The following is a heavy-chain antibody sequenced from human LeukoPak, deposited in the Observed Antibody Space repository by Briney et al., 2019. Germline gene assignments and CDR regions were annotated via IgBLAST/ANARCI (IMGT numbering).Heavy chain of an antibody. J-gene: IGHJ4*02. CDR3: AKDQERWLQSLLGD. D-gene: IGHD5-24*01. V-gene: IGHV3-30*02. Sequence: GGSLRLSCAASGFTFSSYSMNWVRQAPGKGLEWVAFIRYDGSNKYYADSVKGRFTISRDNSKNTLYLQMNSLRAEDTAVYYCAKDQERWLQSLLGDWGQGTLVTVSS. CDR1: GFTFSSYS. CDR2: IRYDGSNK.